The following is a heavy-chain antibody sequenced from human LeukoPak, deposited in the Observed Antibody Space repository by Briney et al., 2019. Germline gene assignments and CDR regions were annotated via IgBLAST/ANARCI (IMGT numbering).Heavy chain of an antibody. V-gene: IGHV4-39*07. CDR1: SGSINSDSHY. J-gene: IGHJ5*02. Sequence: SETLSLTCTVSSGSINSDSHYWGWIRQPPGRGLEWIGSVYYKGTTQYNPSLKSRATMSVDTSNNRFSLSLTSATAADTGMYYCARWSSSWENNWFDPWGQGILVTVSS. D-gene: IGHD6-13*01. CDR3: ARWSSSWENNWFDP. CDR2: VYYKGTT.